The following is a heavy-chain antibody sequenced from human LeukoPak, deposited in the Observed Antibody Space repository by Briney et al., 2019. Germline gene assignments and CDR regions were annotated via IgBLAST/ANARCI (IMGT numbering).Heavy chain of an antibody. Sequence: PGGSLRLSCAASGFTLSSYWMHWVRQDPGKGLLWVSRINGDGSSTAYADSVKGRFTISRDNAKNTLYLQMNSLRVEDTAVYYCARPLYSYSSGVDYWGQGTLVTVSS. V-gene: IGHV3-74*01. CDR3: ARPLYSYSSGVDY. D-gene: IGHD2-21*01. CDR1: GFTLSSYW. J-gene: IGHJ4*02. CDR2: INGDGSST.